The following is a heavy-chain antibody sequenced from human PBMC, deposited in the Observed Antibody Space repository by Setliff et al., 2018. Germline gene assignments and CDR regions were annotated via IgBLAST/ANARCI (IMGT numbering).Heavy chain of an antibody. CDR2: GSTGKT. J-gene: IGHJ4*02. Sequence: GGSLRLSCAASGFSFSDYAMSWVRQAPRKGLEWVSGGSTGKTDYADSVKGRFTISRDNPRSTLYLQMNSLRAEDTALYYCANYEQRPRNLDYWGQGTLVTVSS. V-gene: IGHV3-23*01. CDR3: ANYEQRPRNLDY. D-gene: IGHD6-25*01. CDR1: GFSFSDYA.